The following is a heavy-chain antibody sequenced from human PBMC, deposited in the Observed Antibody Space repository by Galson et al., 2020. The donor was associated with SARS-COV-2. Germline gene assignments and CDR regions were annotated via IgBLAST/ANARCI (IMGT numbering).Heavy chain of an antibody. CDR3: ARAFEAYGMGV. V-gene: IGHV4-31*03. CDR2: IYYSGST. J-gene: IGHJ6*02. CDR1: GGSISSGGYH. Sequence: SETLTLTCTVSGGSISSGGYHWSWLRQHPGKGLEWIGYIYYSGSTYYNPSLKSRVTISVDTSKNQFSLKLSSVTAADTAVYYCARAFEAYGMGVWGQGTTVTVSS.